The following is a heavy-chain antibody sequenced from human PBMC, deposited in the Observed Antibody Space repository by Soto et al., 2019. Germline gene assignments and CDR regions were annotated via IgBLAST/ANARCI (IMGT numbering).Heavy chain of an antibody. D-gene: IGHD6-13*01. V-gene: IGHV1-3*01. Sequence: ASVKVSCKASGYTFTSYAMHWVRQAPGQRLEWMGWINAGNGNTKYSQKFQGRVTITRDTSASTAYMELSSLRSEDTAVYYCVRVTAAAGTGRFDPWGQGTLVTVSS. CDR2: INAGNGNT. CDR3: VRVTAAAGTGRFDP. CDR1: GYTFTSYA. J-gene: IGHJ5*02.